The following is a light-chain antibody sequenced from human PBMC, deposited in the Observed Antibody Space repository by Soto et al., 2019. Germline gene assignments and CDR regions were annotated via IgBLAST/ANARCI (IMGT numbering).Light chain of an antibody. CDR1: QNVGNF. V-gene: IGKV3-11*01. CDR3: VQRAIWPIT. Sequence: ENVLTQSPATLSLSPGQRATLSCRADQNVGNFLAWFQQKPGQAPRLLIYDTSNRATGIPARFNGSGSGTDFTLTISSLVPEYFEIYYCVQRAIWPITFGRGTRLDIK. J-gene: IGKJ5*01. CDR2: DTS.